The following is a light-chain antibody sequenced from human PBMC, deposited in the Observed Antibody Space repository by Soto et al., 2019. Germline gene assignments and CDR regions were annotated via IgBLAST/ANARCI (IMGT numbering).Light chain of an antibody. J-gene: IGKJ1*01. V-gene: IGKV1-39*01. Sequence: DIQMTQSPSSLSASVGDRVTITFWTSQTISTYLNWYQHKPGKAPEVLIYAASSLQSGVPSRFSGIGSGTEFTLTISSLQPDDFATYYCQQYNSHWTFGQGTKVDIK. CDR3: QQYNSHWT. CDR1: QTISTY. CDR2: AAS.